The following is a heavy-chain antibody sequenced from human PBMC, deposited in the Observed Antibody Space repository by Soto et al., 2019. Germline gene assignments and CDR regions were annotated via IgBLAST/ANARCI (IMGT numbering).Heavy chain of an antibody. D-gene: IGHD6-13*01. V-gene: IGHV4-59*01. Sequence: ETLSLTCTVSGGSISGYYWSWIRQSPGKGLEWIGYVHYSGSTNYNPSLKSRVTISVDTSKNQLSLKLSSVTAADTAVYYCTRGPAAGTKSPFDYWGQGTLVTVPQ. CDR3: TRGPAAGTKSPFDY. CDR1: GGSISGYY. J-gene: IGHJ4*02. CDR2: VHYSGST.